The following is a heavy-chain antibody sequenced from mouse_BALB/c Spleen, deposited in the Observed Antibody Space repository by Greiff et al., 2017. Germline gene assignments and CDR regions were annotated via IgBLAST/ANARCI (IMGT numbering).Heavy chain of an antibody. CDR2: ISSGSSTI. CDR1: GFTFSSFG. V-gene: IGHV5-17*02. D-gene: IGHD3-2*02. J-gene: IGHJ1*01. Sequence: EVMLVESGGGLVQPGGSRKLSCAASGFTFSSFGMHWVRQAPEKGLEWVAYISSGSSTIYYADTVKGRFTISRDNPKNTLFLQMTSLRSQDTAMYYCAREATGWYFDVWGAGTTVTVSS. CDR3: AREATGWYFDV.